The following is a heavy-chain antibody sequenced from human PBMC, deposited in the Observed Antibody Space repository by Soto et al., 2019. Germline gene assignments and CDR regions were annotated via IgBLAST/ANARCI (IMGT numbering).Heavy chain of an antibody. J-gene: IGHJ5*02. CDR1: GGTHSSYA. CDR3: ARDGSDYSTSGHYDP. V-gene: IGHV1-69*01. Sequence: QVQLVQSGAEVKKPGSSVKVSCKVTGGTHSSYAITWVRQAPGQGLEWMGGIIPIFGTRDYAQKFQGRVTITADPSTSTACLELSGLTSDDTAVYYCARDGSDYSTSGHYDPWGQGTLVTVSS. D-gene: IGHD3-22*01. CDR2: IIPIFGTR.